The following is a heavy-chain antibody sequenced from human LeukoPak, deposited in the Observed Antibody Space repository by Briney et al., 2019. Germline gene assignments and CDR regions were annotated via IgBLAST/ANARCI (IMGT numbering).Heavy chain of an antibody. Sequence: GSLRLSCAASGFTFSSYGMHWVRQAPGKGLEWVAFIRYDGSNKYYADSVKGRFTISRDNSKNTLYLQMNSLRAEDTAVYYCANGKGHYYYYMDVWGKGTTVTVSS. CDR3: ANGKGHYYYYMDV. J-gene: IGHJ6*03. V-gene: IGHV3-30*02. CDR2: IRYDGSNK. CDR1: GFTFSSYG.